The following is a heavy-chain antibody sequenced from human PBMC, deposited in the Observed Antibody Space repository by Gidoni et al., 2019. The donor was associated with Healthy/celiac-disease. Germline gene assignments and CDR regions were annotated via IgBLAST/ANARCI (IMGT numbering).Heavy chain of an antibody. CDR3: ARGNTVTTRWAFGY. CDR1: GYTFTSYA. D-gene: IGHD4-17*01. V-gene: IGHV1-3*01. J-gene: IGHJ4*02. CDR2: INAGNGNT. Sequence: QVQLVQSGAEVKKPGASVKVSCKASGYTFTSYAMHWVRQAPGQRLEWMGWINAGNGNTKYSQKFQGRVTITRDTSASTAYMELSSLRSEDTAVYYCARGNTVTTRWAFGYWGQGTLVTVSS.